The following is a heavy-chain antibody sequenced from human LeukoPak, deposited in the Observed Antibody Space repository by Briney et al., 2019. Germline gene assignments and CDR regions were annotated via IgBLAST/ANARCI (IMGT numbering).Heavy chain of an antibody. J-gene: IGHJ4*02. CDR2: INPSGGST. D-gene: IGHD3-22*01. Sequence: ASVKVSCKASGYTFTSYYMHWVRQAPGQGLEWMGIINPSGGSTSYAQKFQGRVTMTRDTSTSTVYMELSSLRSEDTAVYYCAREDSWYSGYYIWFDYWGQGTLVTVSS. CDR3: AREDSWYSGYYIWFDY. V-gene: IGHV1-46*01. CDR1: GYTFTSYY.